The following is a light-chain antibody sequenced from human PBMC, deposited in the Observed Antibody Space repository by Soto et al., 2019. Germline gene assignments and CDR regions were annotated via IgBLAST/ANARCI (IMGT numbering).Light chain of an antibody. CDR1: QSVSSSY. J-gene: IGKJ2*01. V-gene: IGKV3-20*01. Sequence: EIVLTQSPGTLSLSPGERATLSCRASQSVSSSYLAWYQQKPGQAPRLLIYDASSRATGIPDRFSGSGSGTDFTLTISRLEPEDFAVYYCQQCGSSPDTFGQGTKLEIK. CDR2: DAS. CDR3: QQCGSSPDT.